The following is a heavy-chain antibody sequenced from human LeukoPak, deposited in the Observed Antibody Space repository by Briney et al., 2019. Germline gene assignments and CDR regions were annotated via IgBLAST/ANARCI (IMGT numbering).Heavy chain of an antibody. CDR2: IIPIFGTA. V-gene: IGHV1-69*01. D-gene: IGHD3-10*01. CDR1: GGTFSSYA. CDR3: ARGTFPQYYYGSGSYYNAGWFDP. Sequence: GSSVKVSCKASGGTFSSYAISWVRQAPDQGLEWMGGIIPIFGTANYAQKFQGRVTITADESTSTAYMELSSLRSEDTAVYYCARGTFPQYYYGSGSYYNAGWFDPWGQGTLVTVSS. J-gene: IGHJ5*02.